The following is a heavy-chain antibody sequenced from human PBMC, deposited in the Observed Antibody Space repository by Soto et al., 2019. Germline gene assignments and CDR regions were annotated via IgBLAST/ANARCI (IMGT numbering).Heavy chain of an antibody. CDR1: GSTFTGYY. J-gene: IGHJ3*02. D-gene: IGHD3-22*01. Sequence: ASLKVSCKSSGSTFTGYYMRCVRHTTGQGLELIGWINPNSVCTNYAQNFQGWVTMTRDTSISTAYMELSRLRSDDTAVYYCARGLGYYDSSGYYYRLAFDIWGQGTMVTVSS. CDR2: INPNSVCT. V-gene: IGHV1-2*04. CDR3: ARGLGYYDSSGYYYRLAFDI.